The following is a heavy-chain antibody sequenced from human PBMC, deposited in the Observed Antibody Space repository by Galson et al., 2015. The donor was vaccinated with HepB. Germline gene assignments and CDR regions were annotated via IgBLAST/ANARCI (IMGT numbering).Heavy chain of an antibody. CDR3: ARTYYYDSSGPYYFDY. Sequence: QSGAEVKKPGESLKISCKGSGYSFTSYWIGWVRQMPGKGLEWMGIIYPGDSDTRYSPSFQGQVTISADKSISTAYLQWSSLKASDTAMYYCARTYYYDSSGPYYFDYWGQGTLVTVSS. CDR2: IYPGDSDT. J-gene: IGHJ4*02. D-gene: IGHD3-22*01. CDR1: GYSFTSYW. V-gene: IGHV5-51*03.